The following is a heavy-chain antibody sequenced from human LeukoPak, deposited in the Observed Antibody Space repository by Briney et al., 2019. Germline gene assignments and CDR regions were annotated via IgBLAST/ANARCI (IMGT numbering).Heavy chain of an antibody. CDR1: GGTFSSYA. CDR2: IIPIFGTT. J-gene: IGHJ4*02. V-gene: IGHV1-69*13. D-gene: IGHD2-2*01. CDR3: ARSRFYGSTSPDY. Sequence: ASVKVSCKASGGTFSSYAISWVRQAPGQGLEWMGGIIPIFGTTNYAQKFQGRVTITADESTSTAYMELSSLRSEDTAVYYCARSRFYGSTSPDYWGQGTLVTVSS.